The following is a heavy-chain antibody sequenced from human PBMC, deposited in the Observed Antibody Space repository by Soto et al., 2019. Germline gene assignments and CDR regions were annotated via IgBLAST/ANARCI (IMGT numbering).Heavy chain of an antibody. V-gene: IGHV3-15*01. D-gene: IGHD2-2*01. Sequence: EVQLVESGGGLVKPGGSLRLSCSASGFTFSNAWMSWVRQAPGKGLEWVGRIKSKTDGGTTDYAAPVKGRFTISRDDSKTTLCLQMNSLKTEDTAMYYCTTDRIPEDGDALDIWGHGTMVTVSS. CDR1: GFTFSNAW. CDR2: IKSKTDGGTT. J-gene: IGHJ3*02. CDR3: TTDRIPEDGDALDI.